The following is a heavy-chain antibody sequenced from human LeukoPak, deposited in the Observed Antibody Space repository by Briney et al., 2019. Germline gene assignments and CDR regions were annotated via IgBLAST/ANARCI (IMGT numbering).Heavy chain of an antibody. D-gene: IGHD3-22*01. CDR2: ISSSGTTI. Sequence: GGSLRLSCAASGFTFSSYEMNWVRQAPGKGLEWVSYISSSGTTIYYVDSVKGRFAISRDNAKNSLYLQMNSLRAEDTAVYYCARNNYYYESSGYFRHDGWGQGTLVTVSS. CDR3: ARNNYYYESSGYFRHDG. V-gene: IGHV3-48*03. CDR1: GFTFSSYE. J-gene: IGHJ4*02.